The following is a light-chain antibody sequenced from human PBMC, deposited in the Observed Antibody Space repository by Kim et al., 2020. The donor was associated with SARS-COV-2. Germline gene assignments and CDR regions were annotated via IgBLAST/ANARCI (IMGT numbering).Light chain of an antibody. CDR1: QGISKS. CDR3: RQHNTFPWT. J-gene: IGKJ1*01. Sequence: DIQMTQSPSAMSASVGDRVTITCRASQGISKSLAWFQQKPGKVPKLLIYAASGLQSGVPSRFSGSGSGTEFTLTISYLQPEDFATYYCRQHNTFPWTFGQGTKVDIK. CDR2: AAS. V-gene: IGKV1-17*03.